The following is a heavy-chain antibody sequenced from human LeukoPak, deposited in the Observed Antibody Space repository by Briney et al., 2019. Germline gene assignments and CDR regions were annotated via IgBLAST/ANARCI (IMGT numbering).Heavy chain of an antibody. CDR3: ARVWFWQPNNWFDP. D-gene: IGHD3-10*01. Sequence: ASVKVSCKASGYTFTSYAMHWVRQAPGQRLEWMGWINAGNGNTKYSQKFQGRVTITRDTSASTAYTELSSLRSEDTAVYYCARVWFWQPNNWFDPWGQGTLVTVSS. CDR2: INAGNGNT. V-gene: IGHV1-3*01. J-gene: IGHJ5*02. CDR1: GYTFTSYA.